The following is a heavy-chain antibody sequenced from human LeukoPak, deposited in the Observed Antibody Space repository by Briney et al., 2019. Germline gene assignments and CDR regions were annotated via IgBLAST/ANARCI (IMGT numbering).Heavy chain of an antibody. CDR2: IYYSGST. CDR1: GGSISSYY. J-gene: IGHJ3*02. V-gene: IGHV4-59*01. Sequence: PSETLSLTCTVSGGSISSYYWSWIRQPPGKGLEWIGYIYYSGSTNYNPSLESRVTISVDTSKNQFSLKLSSVTAADTAVYYCARLNDRADAFDIWGQGTMVTASS. D-gene: IGHD3-22*01. CDR3: ARLNDRADAFDI.